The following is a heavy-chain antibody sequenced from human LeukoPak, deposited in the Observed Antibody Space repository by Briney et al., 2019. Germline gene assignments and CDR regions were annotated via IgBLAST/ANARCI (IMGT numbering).Heavy chain of an antibody. J-gene: IGHJ4*02. CDR2: ISDSGGST. CDR3: AKSRNGLIFDY. Sequence: GGSLRLSCAASGFTFSSYAMSWVRQAPGKGLEWVSIISDSGGSTYYADSVKGRFTMSRDNSKNTLYLQMNSLRVEDTAVYYCAKSRNGLIFDYWGQGTLVTVPS. V-gene: IGHV3-23*01. D-gene: IGHD2-8*01. CDR1: GFTFSSYA.